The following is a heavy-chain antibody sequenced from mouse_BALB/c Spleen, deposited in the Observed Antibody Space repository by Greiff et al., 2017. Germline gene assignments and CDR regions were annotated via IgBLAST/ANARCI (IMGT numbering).Heavy chain of an antibody. CDR1: GFTFSDYY. CDR3: ARAPGAMDY. V-gene: IGHV5-4*02. J-gene: IGHJ4*01. CDR2: ISDGGSYT. Sequence: VESGGGLVKPGGSLKLSCAASGFTFSDYYMYWVRQTPEKRLEWVATISDGGSYTYYPDSVKGRFTISRDNAKNNLYLQMSSLKSEDTAMYYCARAPGAMDYWGQGTSVTVSS.